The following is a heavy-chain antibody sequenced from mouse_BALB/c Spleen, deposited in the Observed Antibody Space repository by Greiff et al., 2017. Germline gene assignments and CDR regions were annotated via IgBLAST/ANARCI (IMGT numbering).Heavy chain of an antibody. CDR1: GFTFSSYT. Sequence: EVMLVESGGGLVQPGGSLKLSCAASGFTFSSYTMSWVRQTPEKRLEWVAYISNGGGSTYYPDTVKGRFTISRDNAKNTLYLQMSSPKSEDTAMYYCARTVVAKYYFDYWGQGTTLTVSS. CDR3: ARTVVAKYYFDY. V-gene: IGHV5-12-2*01. J-gene: IGHJ2*01. CDR2: ISNGGGST. D-gene: IGHD1-1*01.